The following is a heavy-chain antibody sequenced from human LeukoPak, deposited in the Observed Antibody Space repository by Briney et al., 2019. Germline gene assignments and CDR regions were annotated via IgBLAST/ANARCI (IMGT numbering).Heavy chain of an antibody. CDR2: INHSGST. V-gene: IGHV4-34*01. Sequence: SETLSLTCAVYGGSFSGYYWSWIRQPPGKGLEWIGEINHSGSTNYNPSLKSRVTISVDTSKNQFSLKLSSVTAADTAVYYRARVLYDSSGYYSALDYWGQGTLVTVSS. J-gene: IGHJ4*02. CDR1: GGSFSGYY. CDR3: ARVLYDSSGYYSALDY. D-gene: IGHD3-22*01.